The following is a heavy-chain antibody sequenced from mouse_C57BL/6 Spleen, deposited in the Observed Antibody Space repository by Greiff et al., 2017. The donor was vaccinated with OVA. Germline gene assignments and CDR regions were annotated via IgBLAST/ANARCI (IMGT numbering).Heavy chain of an antibody. J-gene: IGHJ4*01. V-gene: IGHV5-17*01. CDR2: ISSGSSTI. CDR3: ASWKNYAMDY. Sequence: EVQLMESGGGLVKPGGSLKLSCAASGFTFSDYGMHWVRQAPEKGLEWVAYISSGSSTIYYADTVKGRFTISRDNAKNTLFLQMTSLRSEDTAMYYCASWKNYAMDYWGQGTSVTVSS. CDR1: GFTFSDYG.